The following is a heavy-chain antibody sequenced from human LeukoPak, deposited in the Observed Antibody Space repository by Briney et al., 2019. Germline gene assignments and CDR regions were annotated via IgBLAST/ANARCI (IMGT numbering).Heavy chain of an antibody. CDR1: GGSFSSYA. Sequence: GASAKVSCKDSGGSFSSYAISWVRQAPRQGGEGMGWINPNSGGKNYSQKFQDRVTITRAPSTSTADMELSRLRSDDTAVYCCARDPPSQWRVNDYWGQGTLVTVSS. D-gene: IGHD6-19*01. CDR2: INPNSGGK. CDR3: ARDPPSQWRVNDY. J-gene: IGHJ4*02. V-gene: IGHV1-2*02.